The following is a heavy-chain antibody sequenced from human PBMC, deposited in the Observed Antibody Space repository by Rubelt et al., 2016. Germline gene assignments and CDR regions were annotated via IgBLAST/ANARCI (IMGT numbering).Heavy chain of an antibody. Sequence: QLQLQESGPGLVKPSDTLSLTCAVSGYSISSTNWWGWIRQPPGKGLEWIGYIYYSGTTYYNPSLKSRVTMSLETSKNQFSLSLGSVTAVDTAVYYCARCSSSDCQGFDLWGRGTLVTVSS. CDR2: IYYSGTT. CDR1: GYSISSTNW. V-gene: IGHV4-28*01. CDR3: ARCSSSDCQGFDL. D-gene: IGHD6-19*01. J-gene: IGHJ2*01.